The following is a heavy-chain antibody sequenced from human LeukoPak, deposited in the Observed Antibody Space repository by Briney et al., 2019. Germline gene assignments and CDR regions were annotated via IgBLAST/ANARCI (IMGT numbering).Heavy chain of an antibody. Sequence: GGSLRLSCAASGFTFSKYGMHWVRQAPGKGLEWMAVIWSDGTNKFYADSVKGRVSVSRDASKATVYLQLNSLRAEDTAVYYCARDNKETVILVIEPGELDYWGQGTLVTVSS. J-gene: IGHJ4*02. CDR1: GFTFSKYG. CDR2: IWSDGTNK. V-gene: IGHV3-33*01. D-gene: IGHD3-22*01. CDR3: ARDNKETVILVIEPGELDY.